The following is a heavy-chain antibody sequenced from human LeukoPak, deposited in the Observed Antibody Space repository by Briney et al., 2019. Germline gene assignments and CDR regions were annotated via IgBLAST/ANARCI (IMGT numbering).Heavy chain of an antibody. J-gene: IGHJ4*02. D-gene: IGHD6-13*01. CDR1: GFTFSSHA. V-gene: IGHV3-21*01. CDR2: ISSNINYI. CDR3: ARRNSGYSSSWYFNDY. Sequence: GGSLRLSCAASGFTFSSHAMNWVRQAPGKGLEWVSSISSNINYIQYADSVKGRFTISRGNAKNSLYLQMNSLRAEDTAVYYCARRNSGYSSSWYFNDYWGQGTLVTVSS.